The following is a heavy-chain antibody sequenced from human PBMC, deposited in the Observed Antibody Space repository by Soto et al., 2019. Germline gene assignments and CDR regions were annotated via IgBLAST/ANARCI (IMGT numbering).Heavy chain of an antibody. V-gene: IGHV1-69*13. CDR1: GGTFSSYA. J-gene: IGHJ6*02. Sequence: GASVKVSCKASGGTFSSYAISWVRQAPGQGLEWMGGITPIFGTANYAQKFQGRVTITADESTSTAYMELSSLRSEDTAVYYCARSNSSSWYWGNYYFYGMDVWGQGTTVTVSS. CDR3: ARSNSSSWYWGNYYFYGMDV. D-gene: IGHD6-13*01. CDR2: ITPIFGTA.